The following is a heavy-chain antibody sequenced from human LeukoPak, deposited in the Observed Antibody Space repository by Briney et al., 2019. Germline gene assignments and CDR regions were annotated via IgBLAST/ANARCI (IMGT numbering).Heavy chain of an antibody. D-gene: IGHD3-9*01. J-gene: IGHJ4*02. CDR2: INHSGST. CDR1: GGFFSGYY. Sequence: PSETLSLTCAVYGGFFSGYYWSWIRQPPGKGLERIGEINHSGSTNYNPSLKSRVTISVDTSKSQFSLKLSSVTAADTAVYYCARGEELRYFDWLPLAYWGQGTLVTVSS. V-gene: IGHV4-34*01. CDR3: ARGEELRYFDWLPLAY.